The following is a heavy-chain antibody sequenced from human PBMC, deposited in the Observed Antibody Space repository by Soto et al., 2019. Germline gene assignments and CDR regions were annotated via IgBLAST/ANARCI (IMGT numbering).Heavy chain of an antibody. CDR3: ATSGSCRPLDY. J-gene: IGHJ4*02. Sequence: GGSLRLSCAASGFSFSDHYMDWVRQAPGKGLEWVGRIRKKDNSYSTEYAASVKGRFTISRDDSKNSLYLQMNSLQIEDTAVYYCATSGSCRPLDYWGQGTQVTVSS. D-gene: IGHD1-26*01. V-gene: IGHV3-72*01. CDR1: GFSFSDHY. CDR2: IRKKDNSYST.